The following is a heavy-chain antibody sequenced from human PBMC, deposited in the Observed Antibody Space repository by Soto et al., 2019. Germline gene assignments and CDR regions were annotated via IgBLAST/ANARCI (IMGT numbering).Heavy chain of an antibody. V-gene: IGHV3-21*01. Sequence: GGSLRLSCAASGFTFSSYSMNWVRQAPGKGLEWVSSISSSSSYIYYADSVKGRFTISRDNAKNSLYLQMNSLRAEDTAVYYCARFFVYDGSGFDYWGQGTLVTVSS. CDR3: ARFFVYDGSGFDY. D-gene: IGHD3-10*01. J-gene: IGHJ4*02. CDR2: ISSSSSYI. CDR1: GFTFSSYS.